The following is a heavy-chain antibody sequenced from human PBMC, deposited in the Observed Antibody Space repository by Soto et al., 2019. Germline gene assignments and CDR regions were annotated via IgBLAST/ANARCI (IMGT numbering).Heavy chain of an antibody. V-gene: IGHV4-39*01. CDR1: GSSIRSSGYY. J-gene: IGHJ4*02. CDR2: LDYNVGT. CDR3: ARLTSRHCVDY. Sequence: PSESLSLTCTVSGSSIRSSGYYWVRIRPPQGRGLEWIGWLDYNVGTYYNPSLKSRVTISADTSANQFSLMVNSVTDAAAANYWARLTSRHCVDYWGQGTLVTVSS. D-gene: IGHD3-16*01.